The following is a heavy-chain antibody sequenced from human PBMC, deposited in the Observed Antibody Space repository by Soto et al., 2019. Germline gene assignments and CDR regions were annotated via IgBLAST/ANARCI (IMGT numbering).Heavy chain of an antibody. J-gene: IGHJ4*02. V-gene: IGHV4-59*01. D-gene: IGHD3-22*01. CDR1: GGSISSYY. CDR2: IYYSGST. Sequence: SETLSLTCTVSGGSISSYYWSWIRQPPGKGLEWIGYIYYSGSTNYNPSLKSRVTISVDTSKNLFSLYLQMNSLRPEDTALYYCAKDEYYYSRSGYYIFDSWGQGTLVTVSS. CDR3: AKDEYYYSRSGYYIFDS.